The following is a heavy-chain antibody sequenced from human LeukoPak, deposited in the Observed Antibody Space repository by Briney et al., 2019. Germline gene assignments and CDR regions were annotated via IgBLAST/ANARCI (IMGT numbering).Heavy chain of an antibody. CDR3: ASDQRPSGWSYTWFDP. D-gene: IGHD6-19*01. V-gene: IGHV3-30*07. CDR1: GFTFGTDV. CDR2: ISPDGSVQ. Sequence: GGSLRLSCAASGFTFGTDVMHWLRQAPGKGPEWVAVISPDGSVQYYAGPVMGRFTISRDNSQNTLYLQMNSLRAEDTAVYYCASDQRPSGWSYTWFDPWGQGTLVTVSS. J-gene: IGHJ5*02.